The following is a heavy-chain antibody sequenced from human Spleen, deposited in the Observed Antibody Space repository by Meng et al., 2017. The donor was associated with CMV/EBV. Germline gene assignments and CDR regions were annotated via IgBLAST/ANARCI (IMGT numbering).Heavy chain of an antibody. J-gene: IGHJ6*02. CDR1: GDSVSSNSAA. V-gene: IGHV6-1*01. CDR2: TYYRSKWYN. D-gene: IGHD6-19*01. Sequence: SQTLSLTRAISGDSVSSNSAAWNWIRQSPSRGLEWLGRTYYRSKWYNDYAVSVKSRIPINPDTYKNQLSLQLNPLTPVDTAVYYCARVLYRSGWYDYYYYGMDVWGQGTTVTVSS. CDR3: ARVLYRSGWYDYYYYGMDV.